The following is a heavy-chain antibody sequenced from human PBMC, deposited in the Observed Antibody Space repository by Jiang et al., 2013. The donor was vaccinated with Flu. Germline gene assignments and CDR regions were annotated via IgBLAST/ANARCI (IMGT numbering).Heavy chain of an antibody. CDR2: IDPSDSYT. CDR3: ARYGGPTLAANWFDF. J-gene: IGHJ5*01. D-gene: IGHD1-26*01. V-gene: IGHV5-10-1*01. Sequence: GAEVKKPGESLKISCKNSGYRFASYWIGWVRQMPGKGLEWMGKIDPSDSYTDYSPSFQGHVTISADKSISTAYLQWSSLKASDTAMYYCARYGGPTLAANWFDFWGQGTLVTVSS. CDR1: GYRFASYW.